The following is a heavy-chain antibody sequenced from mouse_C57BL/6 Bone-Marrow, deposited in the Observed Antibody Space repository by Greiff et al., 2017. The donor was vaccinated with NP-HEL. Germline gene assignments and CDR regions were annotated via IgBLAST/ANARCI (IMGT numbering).Heavy chain of an antibody. CDR1: GYAFTNYL. CDR3: ARSGYYGSSYDWFAY. J-gene: IGHJ3*01. D-gene: IGHD1-1*01. Sequence: VQLQQSGAELVRPGTSVKVSCKASGYAFTNYLIEWVKQRPGQGLEWIGVINPGSGGTNYNEKFKGKATLTADKSSSTAYMQLSRLTSEDSAVYFWARSGYYGSSYDWFAYWGQGTLVTVSA. V-gene: IGHV1-54*01. CDR2: INPGSGGT.